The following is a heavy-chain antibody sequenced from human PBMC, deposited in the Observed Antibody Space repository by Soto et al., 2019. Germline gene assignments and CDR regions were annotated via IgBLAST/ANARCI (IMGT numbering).Heavy chain of an antibody. Sequence: QVQLQQWGAGLLKPSETLSLTCAVYGGSFSGYYWSWIRQPAGKGLEWIGEINHSGSTNYNPSLKSRVTISLDTSKNQFSLKLSSVTAADTAVYYCARGQSSLLLDCWGQGILVTVSS. CDR2: INHSGST. J-gene: IGHJ4*02. CDR1: GGSFSGYY. V-gene: IGHV4-34*01. D-gene: IGHD2-8*02. CDR3: ARGQSSLLLDC.